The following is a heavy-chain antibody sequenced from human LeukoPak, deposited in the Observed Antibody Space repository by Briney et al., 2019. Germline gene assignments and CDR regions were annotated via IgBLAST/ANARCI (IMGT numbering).Heavy chain of an antibody. CDR1: GYTFTSYY. D-gene: IGHD1-26*01. CDR3: ARDLKPEFKIVGATNWFDP. J-gene: IGHJ5*02. Sequence: ASVKASCKASGYTFTSYYMHWVRQAPGQGLEWMGIINPSGGSTSYAQKFQGRVTMTRDTSTSTVYMELSSLRSEDTAVYYCARDLKPEFKIVGATNWFDPWGQGTLVTVSS. V-gene: IGHV1-46*01. CDR2: INPSGGST.